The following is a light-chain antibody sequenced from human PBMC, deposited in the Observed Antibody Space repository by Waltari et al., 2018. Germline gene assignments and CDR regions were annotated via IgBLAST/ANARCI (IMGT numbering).Light chain of an antibody. V-gene: IGKV1-39*01. CDR3: QQTYSHFRT. CDR1: QGISSD. J-gene: IGKJ1*01. CDR2: AAS. Sequence: DIRMTQSPPSLPASVGDSVTITCRARQGISSDLNWNQQKPGQAPKLLIYAASSLQSGVPSMFSGSAVETDVTLTINSLQPDDFAVYFCQQTYSHFRTFGQGTKVEVK.